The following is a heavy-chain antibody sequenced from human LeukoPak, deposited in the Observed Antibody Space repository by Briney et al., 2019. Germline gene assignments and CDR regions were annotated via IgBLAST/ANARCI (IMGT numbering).Heavy chain of an antibody. CDR1: GFTFNSYW. V-gene: IGHV3-7*03. J-gene: IGHJ4*02. CDR3: ARELGIVAN. CDR2: IKQDGSEK. D-gene: IGHD5-12*01. Sequence: GGSLRLSCAASGFTFNSYWMTWVRQAPGKGLEWVANIKQDGSEKYYVDSVKGRFTISRDNAKNSLYLQMNSLRAEDTAVYYCARELGIVANWGQGTLVTVSS.